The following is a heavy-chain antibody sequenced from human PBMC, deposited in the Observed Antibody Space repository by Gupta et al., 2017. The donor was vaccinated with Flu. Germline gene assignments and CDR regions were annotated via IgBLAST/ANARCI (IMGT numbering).Heavy chain of an antibody. CDR3: ARVTYNFIDPYYMDV. D-gene: IGHD1-1*01. J-gene: IGHJ6*03. Sequence: MPGKGLEWMGIIYPGDSDTRYSPSFQGQVTISADKSISTAYLQWSSLKASDTAMYYCARVTYNFIDPYYMDVWGKGTTVTVSS. V-gene: IGHV5-51*01. CDR2: IYPGDSDT.